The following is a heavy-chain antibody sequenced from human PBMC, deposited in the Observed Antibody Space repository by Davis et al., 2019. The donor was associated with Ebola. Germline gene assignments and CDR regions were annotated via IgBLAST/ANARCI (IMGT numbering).Heavy chain of an antibody. CDR2: ISAYNGNT. CDR3: ARDIRTYSSSWCGDY. J-gene: IGHJ4*02. V-gene: IGHV1-18*01. CDR1: GYTFTSYG. Sequence: ASVKVSCKASGYTFTSYGISWVRQAPGQGLEWMGWISAYNGNTNYAQKLQGRVTMTTDTSTSTAYMELRSLRSDDTAVYYCARDIRTYSSSWCGDYWGQGTLITVSS. D-gene: IGHD6-13*01.